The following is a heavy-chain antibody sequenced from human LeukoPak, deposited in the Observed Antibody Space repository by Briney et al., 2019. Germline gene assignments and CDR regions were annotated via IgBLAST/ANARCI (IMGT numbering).Heavy chain of an antibody. CDR3: ARDQALWFGELSGSFDY. CDR1: GFTFSSYG. V-gene: IGHV3-33*01. Sequence: GGSLRLSCAASGFTFSSYGMHWVRQAPGKGLEWVAVIWYDGSNKYYADSVKGRLTISRDNSKNTLYLQMNSLRAEDTAVYYCARDQALWFGELSGSFDYWGQGTLVTVSS. D-gene: IGHD3-10*01. J-gene: IGHJ4*02. CDR2: IWYDGSNK.